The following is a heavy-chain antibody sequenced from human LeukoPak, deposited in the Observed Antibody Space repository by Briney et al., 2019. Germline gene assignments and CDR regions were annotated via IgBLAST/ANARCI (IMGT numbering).Heavy chain of an antibody. J-gene: IGHJ3*02. CDR1: GYTFTNYD. CDR2: MNPNSANT. D-gene: IGHD2-2*02. CDR3: ARATVVAGYCTTTRCYKPFDI. V-gene: IGHV1-8*03. Sequence: GASVKVSCKASGYTFTNYDINWVRQATGQGLEWMGWMNPNSANTGYSQKFQGRVTFTRDTSMSTAYMELSSLRSEDTAVYFCARATVVAGYCTTTRCYKPFDIWGQGTMVTVSS.